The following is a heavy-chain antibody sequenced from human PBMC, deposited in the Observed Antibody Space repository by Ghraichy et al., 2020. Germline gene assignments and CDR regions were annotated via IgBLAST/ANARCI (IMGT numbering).Heavy chain of an antibody. V-gene: IGHV4-34*01. CDR2: INHSGST. CDR3: ARRRVVVITSDAFDI. Sequence: SETLSLTCAVYGGSFSGYYWSWIRQPPGKGLEWIGEINHSGSTNYNPSLKSRVTISVDTSKNQFSLKLSSVTAADTAVYYCARRRVVVITSDAFDIWGQGTMVTVSS. CDR1: GGSFSGYY. D-gene: IGHD3-22*01. J-gene: IGHJ3*02.